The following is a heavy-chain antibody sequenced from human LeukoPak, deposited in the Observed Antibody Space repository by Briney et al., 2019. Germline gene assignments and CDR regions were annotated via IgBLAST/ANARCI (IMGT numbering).Heavy chain of an antibody. Sequence: PGGSLRLSCVASKFDFFSYGMQWVRQAPGKGLVWVSRIFTDGTTTNYADSVKGRFTISRDNAKNTLYLEMKSLRVEDTAVYYCARELPREVALDYWGQGTLVTVSP. CDR3: ARELPREVALDY. CDR1: KFDFFSYG. CDR2: IFTDGTTT. J-gene: IGHJ4*01. V-gene: IGHV3-74*01. D-gene: IGHD1-26*01.